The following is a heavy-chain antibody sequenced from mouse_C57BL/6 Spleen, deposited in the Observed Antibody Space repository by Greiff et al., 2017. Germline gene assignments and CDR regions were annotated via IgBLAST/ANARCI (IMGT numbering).Heavy chain of an antibody. J-gene: IGHJ2*01. CDR3: VRQGYGSNYFDY. Sequence: GGGLVQPKGSLKLSCAASGFSFNTYAMNWVRQAPGKGLEWVARIRSKSNNYATYYADSVKDRFTISRDDSESMLYLQMNNLKTEDTAMYYCVRQGYGSNYFDYWGQGTTLTVSS. D-gene: IGHD1-1*01. CDR1: GFSFNTYA. V-gene: IGHV10-1*01. CDR2: IRSKSNNYAT.